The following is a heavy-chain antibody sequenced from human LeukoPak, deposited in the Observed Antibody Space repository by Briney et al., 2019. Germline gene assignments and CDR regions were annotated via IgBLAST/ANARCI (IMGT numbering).Heavy chain of an antibody. V-gene: IGHV3-74*03. CDR2: TKTDGSST. J-gene: IGHJ1*01. Sequence: TGGSLRLSCTAYGFTFSRYWMHWVRQAPGKGLVWVSGTKTDGSSTMYADSVKGRFTIARDNAKNTMYLQMNSLRAEDTAVYFCYGANAEHWGQGTLVTVSS. CDR1: GFTFSRYW. CDR3: YGANAEH. D-gene: IGHD4-23*01.